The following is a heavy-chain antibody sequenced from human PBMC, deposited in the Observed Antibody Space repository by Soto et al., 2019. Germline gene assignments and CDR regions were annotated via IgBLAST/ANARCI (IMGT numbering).Heavy chain of an antibody. CDR3: ARDGVRGSYYFDY. Sequence: SVKVSCKASGGTFSSYAISWVRQAPGQGLEWMGGIIPIFGTANYAQKFQGRVTITADESTSTAYMELSSLRSEDTAVYYCARDGVRGSYYFDYWGQGTLVTVSS. D-gene: IGHD1-26*01. J-gene: IGHJ4*02. CDR2: IIPIFGTA. V-gene: IGHV1-69*13. CDR1: GGTFSSYA.